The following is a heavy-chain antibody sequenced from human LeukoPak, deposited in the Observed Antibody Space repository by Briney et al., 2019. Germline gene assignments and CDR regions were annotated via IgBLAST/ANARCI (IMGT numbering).Heavy chain of an antibody. V-gene: IGHV3-30-3*01. J-gene: IGHJ6*02. Sequence: GGSLRLSCAASGFTFSSYAMHWVRQAPGKGLEWVAVISYDGSNKYYADSVKGRFTISGDNSKNTLYLQMNSLRAEDTAVYYCARDLLGMDVWGQGTTVTVSS. CDR3: ARDLLGMDV. D-gene: IGHD2/OR15-2a*01. CDR1: GFTFSSYA. CDR2: ISYDGSNK.